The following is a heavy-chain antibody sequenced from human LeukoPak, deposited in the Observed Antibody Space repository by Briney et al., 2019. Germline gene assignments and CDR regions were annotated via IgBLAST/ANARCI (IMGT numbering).Heavy chain of an antibody. D-gene: IGHD3-16*02. CDR1: GGTFGSYA. V-gene: IGHV1-69*13. CDR2: IIPIFGTA. CDR3: ARTSYDYVWGSYRLFDY. Sequence: ASVKVSCKASGGTFGSYAIRWVRQAPGQGLEWMGGIIPIFGTANYAQKFQGRVTITADESTSTAYMELSSLRSEDTAVYYCARTSYDYVWGSYRLFDYWGQGTLVTVSS. J-gene: IGHJ4*02.